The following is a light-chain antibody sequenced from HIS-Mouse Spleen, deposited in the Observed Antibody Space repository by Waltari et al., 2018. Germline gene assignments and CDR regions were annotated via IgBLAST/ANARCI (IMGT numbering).Light chain of an antibody. J-gene: IGLJ3*02. CDR3: AAWDDSLSGPV. Sequence: QSVLTQPPSASGTPGQRVTISCSGSSSNIGSNYVYWYQQLPGTAPKRLIYRNNQRPSGVPDRFAGSKSGTSASLAISGLRSEDEADYYCAAWDDSLSGPVFGGGTKLTVL. V-gene: IGLV1-47*01. CDR1: SSNIGSNY. CDR2: RNN.